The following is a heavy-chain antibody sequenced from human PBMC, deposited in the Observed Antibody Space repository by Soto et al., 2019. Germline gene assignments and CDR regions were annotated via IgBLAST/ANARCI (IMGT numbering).Heavy chain of an antibody. CDR3: ATVVPDCTNGVCYNLVPNHNFDWFDP. D-gene: IGHD2-8*01. J-gene: IGHJ5*02. Sequence: ASVKVSCKVSGYTLTELSMHWVRQAPGKGLEWMGGFDPEDGETIYAQKFQGRDTMTEDTSTDTAYMELSSLRSEDTAVYYCATVVPDCTNGVCYNLVPNHNFDWFDPWGQGTLVTVSS. CDR1: GYTLTELS. CDR2: FDPEDGET. V-gene: IGHV1-24*01.